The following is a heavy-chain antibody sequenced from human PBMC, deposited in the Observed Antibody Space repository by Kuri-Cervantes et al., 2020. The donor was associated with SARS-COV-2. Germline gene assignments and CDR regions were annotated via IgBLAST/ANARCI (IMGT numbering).Heavy chain of an antibody. CDR3: ARARVGVLDF. D-gene: IGHD2-21*01. V-gene: IGHV3-30*04. J-gene: IGHJ4*02. CDR2: ISSDGRNK. Sequence: GSLRLSCAASGFTFNTCAMHWVRQAPGKGLEWVTMISSDGRNKNYADSVKGRFTISRDNSKSTLYLQINSLRTEDTAIFYCARARVGVLDFWGQGALVTVSS. CDR1: GFTFNTCA.